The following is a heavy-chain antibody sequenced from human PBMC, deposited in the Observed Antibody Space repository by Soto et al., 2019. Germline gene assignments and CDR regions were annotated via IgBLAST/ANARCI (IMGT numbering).Heavy chain of an antibody. D-gene: IGHD3-22*01. V-gene: IGHV2-5*01. CDR2: IHWNDDK. CDR3: AHTKDSSGFLTS. J-gene: IGHJ5*02. CDR1: GFSLSVYGVR. Sequence: GPTLVNPTQTLTLTCSFSGFSLSVYGVRVIWFRQPPGETLEWLALIHWNDDKRYSPYLRSRLTITKDTSKNQVVLTLTNLDPLDTGTYFCAHTKDSSGFLTSWGQGILVTVSS.